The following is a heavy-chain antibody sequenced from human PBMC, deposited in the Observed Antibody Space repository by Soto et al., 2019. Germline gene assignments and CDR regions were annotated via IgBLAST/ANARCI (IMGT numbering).Heavy chain of an antibody. CDR3: ASRGVPTVTTRIYNWFDP. V-gene: IGHV3-11*06. J-gene: IGHJ5*02. Sequence: QVQLVESGGGLVKPGGSLRLSCAASGFTFSDYYMSWIRQAPGKGLEWVSYISGSGGYTKYADSVKGRFTISRDNANKSLTLQMNSLRAEDAAVYYCASRGVPTVTTRIYNWFDPWGQGTLVTVSS. CDR1: GFTFSDYY. D-gene: IGHD4-17*01. CDR2: ISGSGGYT.